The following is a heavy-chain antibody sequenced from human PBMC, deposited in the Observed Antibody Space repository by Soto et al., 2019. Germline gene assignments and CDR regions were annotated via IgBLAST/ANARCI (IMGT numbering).Heavy chain of an antibody. D-gene: IGHD5-12*01. J-gene: IGHJ6*02. CDR1: GGTFSSYA. V-gene: IGHV1-69*13. CDR2: IIPIFGTA. CDR3: ARLIVATRLAYYYYYGMDV. Sequence: SVKVSCKASGGTFSSYAISWVRQAPGQGLEWMGGIIPIFGTANYAQKFQGRVTITADESTSTAYMELSSLRSEDTAVYYCARLIVATRLAYYYYYGMDVWGQGTTVTVSS.